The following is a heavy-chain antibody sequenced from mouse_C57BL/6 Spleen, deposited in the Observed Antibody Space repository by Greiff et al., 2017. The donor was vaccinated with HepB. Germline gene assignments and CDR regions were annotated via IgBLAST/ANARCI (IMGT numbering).Heavy chain of an antibody. CDR1: GYAFSSSW. CDR3: ARSHAPRFDDYEWYAMDY. J-gene: IGHJ4*01. D-gene: IGHD2-4*01. Sequence: QVQLQQSGPELVKPGASVKISCKASGYAFSSSWMNWVKQRPGKGLEWIGRIYPGDGDTNYNGKFKGKATLTADKSSSTAYMQLSSLTSEDSAVYFCARSHAPRFDDYEWYAMDYWGQGTSVTVSS. V-gene: IGHV1-82*01. CDR2: IYPGDGDT.